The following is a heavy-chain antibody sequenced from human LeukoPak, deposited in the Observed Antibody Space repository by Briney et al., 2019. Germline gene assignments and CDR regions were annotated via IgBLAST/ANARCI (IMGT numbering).Heavy chain of an antibody. CDR2: INHSGST. D-gene: IGHD3-10*01. J-gene: IGHJ5*02. CDR3: ARDHLRLLWFGELRVWSFDP. CDR1: GGSFSGYY. V-gene: IGHV4-34*01. Sequence: PSETLSLTCAVYGGSFSGYYWSWIRQPPGKGLEWIGEINHSGSTNYNPSLKSRVTISVDTSKNQFSLKLSSVTAADTAVYYCARDHLRLLWFGELRVWSFDPWGQGTLVTVSS.